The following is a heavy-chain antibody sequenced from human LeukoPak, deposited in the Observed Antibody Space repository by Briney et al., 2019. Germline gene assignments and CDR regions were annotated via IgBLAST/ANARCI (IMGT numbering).Heavy chain of an antibody. Sequence: GGSLRLSCAASGFTVSSNYMSWVRQAPGKGLEWVANIKQDGSEKYYVDSVKGRFTISRDNAKNSLYLQMNSLRAEDTAVYYCARLGWADAFDIWGQGTMVTVSS. V-gene: IGHV3-7*01. J-gene: IGHJ3*02. CDR2: IKQDGSEK. CDR1: GFTVSSNY. D-gene: IGHD2-15*01. CDR3: ARLGWADAFDI.